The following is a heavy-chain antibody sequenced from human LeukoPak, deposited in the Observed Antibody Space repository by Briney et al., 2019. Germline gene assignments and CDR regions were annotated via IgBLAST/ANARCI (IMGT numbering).Heavy chain of an antibody. V-gene: IGHV5-51*01. CDR3: ARHYRNGGSYPDAFDI. D-gene: IGHD1-26*01. J-gene: IGHJ3*02. CDR1: GYSFTSYW. CDR2: IYPGDSDT. Sequence: GESLKISCKGSGYSFTSYWIGWVRQMPGRGLEWMGIIYPGDSDTRYSPSFQGQVTISADKSISTAYLQWSSLKASDTAMYYCARHYRNGGSYPDAFDIRGQGTMVTVSS.